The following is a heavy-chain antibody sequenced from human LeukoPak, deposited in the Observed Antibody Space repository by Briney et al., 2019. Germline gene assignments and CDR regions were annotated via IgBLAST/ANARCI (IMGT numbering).Heavy chain of an antibody. D-gene: IGHD2-2*01. V-gene: IGHV1-69*13. J-gene: IGHJ3*02. CDR2: IIPMFGTP. CDR1: GGNFRSYA. CDR3: AKALGYCSTTGCYGAFDI. Sequence: SVIVSSTASGGNFRSYAISWVRHAPGQGNAWMGGIIPMFGTPNYAQTFQGRARITADESTSTAYMELSSLRSEDTAVYYCAKALGYCSTTGCYGAFDIWGQGTMVTVSS.